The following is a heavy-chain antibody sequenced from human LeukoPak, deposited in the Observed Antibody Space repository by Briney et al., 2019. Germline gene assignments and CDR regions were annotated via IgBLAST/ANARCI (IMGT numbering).Heavy chain of an antibody. Sequence: GRSLRLSCAASRFNFRGSGMRWVRQAPGTGLEWVAFIQSDTSQIYYADSVKGRFTISRDNAKNSLYLQMNSLRAEDTAVYYCAELGITMIGGVWGKGTTVTISS. CDR3: AELGITMIGGV. CDR1: RFNFRGSG. CDR2: IQSDTSQI. V-gene: IGHV3-33*03. J-gene: IGHJ6*04. D-gene: IGHD3-10*02.